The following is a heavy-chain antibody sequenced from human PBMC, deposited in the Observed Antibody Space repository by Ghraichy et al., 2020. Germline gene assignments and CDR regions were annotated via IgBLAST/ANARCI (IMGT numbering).Heavy chain of an antibody. CDR2: IRQDGRET. CDR3: ARWRGPKSEFES. V-gene: IGHV3-7*03. Sequence: GGSLRLSCADSGFTFSDHWMSWVRQDPGKGLEWVASIRQDGRETFYVDSLKGRFTISRDNAKRSLYLQMNSLRVADTAVYDCARWRGPKSEFESWGQGTLVTVSS. D-gene: IGHD3-3*01. CDR1: GFTFSDHW. J-gene: IGHJ4*02.